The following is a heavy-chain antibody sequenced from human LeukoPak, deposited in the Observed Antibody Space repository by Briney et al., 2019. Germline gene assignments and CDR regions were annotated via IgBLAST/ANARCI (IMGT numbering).Heavy chain of an antibody. Sequence: GRSLRLSCAASGFTFSSYGMHWVRQAPGKGLEWVAVISYDGSNKYYADSVKGRFTISRDNSKNTLYLQMNSLRAEDTAVYYCAKDFYTTQAYYFDYWGQGTLVTVSP. D-gene: IGHD1-1*01. J-gene: IGHJ4*02. V-gene: IGHV3-30*18. CDR2: ISYDGSNK. CDR1: GFTFSSYG. CDR3: AKDFYTTQAYYFDY.